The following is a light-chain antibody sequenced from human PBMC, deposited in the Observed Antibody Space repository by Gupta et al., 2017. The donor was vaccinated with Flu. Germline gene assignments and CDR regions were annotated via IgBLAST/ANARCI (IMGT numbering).Light chain of an antibody. J-gene: IGKJ1*01. Sequence: EIVLTQSPDFQSVTPKERVTITCRASQNIGGALHWYQQKPDQSPKVLIKYASQSFSGVPSRLRGSGSGTDFTLTINGLETEDAATYYCHQSSDLPWTFGQGTKVEIK. V-gene: IGKV6-21*01. CDR3: HQSSDLPWT. CDR2: YAS. CDR1: QNIGGA.